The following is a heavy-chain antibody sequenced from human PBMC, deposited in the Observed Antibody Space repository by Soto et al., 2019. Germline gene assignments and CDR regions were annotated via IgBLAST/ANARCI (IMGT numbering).Heavy chain of an antibody. Sequence: ASVRSAYRASGGTFSCYGTTWVQKAPGQGLEWMGWISHFNGNTYYAQKVQGRVTLTTDTSTNTVYMELRSLRSDDTAVYYCARDQSFDRTYYYGIDVWGQGTTVTVSS. CDR1: GGTFSCYG. J-gene: IGHJ6*02. V-gene: IGHV1-18*01. CDR2: ISHFNGNT. CDR3: ARDQSFDRTYYYGIDV.